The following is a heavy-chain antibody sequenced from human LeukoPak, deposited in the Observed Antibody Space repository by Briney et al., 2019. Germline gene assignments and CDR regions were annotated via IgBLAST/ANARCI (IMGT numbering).Heavy chain of an antibody. Sequence: SETLSLTCTVSGGSISSSSYYWGRIRQPPGKGLEWIGYIYYSGSTNYNPSLKSRVTTSVDTSKNQFSLKLSSVTAADTAVYYCARSPVAAAGTTLFDYWGQGTLVTVSS. CDR3: ARSPVAAAGTTLFDY. V-gene: IGHV4-61*05. CDR1: GGSISSSSYY. J-gene: IGHJ4*02. D-gene: IGHD6-13*01. CDR2: IYYSGST.